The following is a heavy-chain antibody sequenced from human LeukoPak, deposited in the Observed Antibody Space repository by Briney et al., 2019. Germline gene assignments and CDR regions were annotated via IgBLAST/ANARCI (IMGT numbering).Heavy chain of an antibody. D-gene: IGHD6-13*01. J-gene: IGHJ4*02. CDR2: ISSSSSYI. CDR3: ARDGGGLYSSSAV. V-gene: IGHV3-21*01. CDR1: GFTFSSYS. Sequence: GGSLRLSCAASGFTFSSYSMNWVRQAPGKGLEWVSSISSSSSYIYYADSVKGRFTISRDNAKNSLYLQMNSLRAEDTAVYYCARDGGGLYSSSAVWGQGTLVTVSS.